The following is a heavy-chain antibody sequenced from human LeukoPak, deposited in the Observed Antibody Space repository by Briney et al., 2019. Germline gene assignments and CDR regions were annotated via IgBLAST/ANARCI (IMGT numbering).Heavy chain of an antibody. J-gene: IGHJ4*02. D-gene: IGHD6-13*01. CDR1: GYTFTGYY. V-gene: IGHV1-2*02. Sequence: GASVKVSCKASGYTFTGYYMHWVRQAPGQGLEWVGWINPNSGGTNYAQKFQGRVTMTRDTSISTAYMELSRLRSDDTAVYYCARDLRGIAAAGTDYWGQGTLVTVSS. CDR2: INPNSGGT. CDR3: ARDLRGIAAAGTDY.